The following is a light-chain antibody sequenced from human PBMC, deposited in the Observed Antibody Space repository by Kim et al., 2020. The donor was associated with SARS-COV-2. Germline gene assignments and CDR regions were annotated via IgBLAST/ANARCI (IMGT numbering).Light chain of an antibody. CDR2: AAS. CDR1: QGISSW. J-gene: IGKJ1*01. CDR3: QQANSFPWT. V-gene: IGKV1-12*01. Sequence: DIQMTQSPSSVSASVGDRVTITCRASQGISSWLVWYQQKPGKATKLLIYAASSLQSGVPSRFSDSGSGTDFILTISSLQPEDFATYYCQQANSFPWTFGQGTKVDIK.